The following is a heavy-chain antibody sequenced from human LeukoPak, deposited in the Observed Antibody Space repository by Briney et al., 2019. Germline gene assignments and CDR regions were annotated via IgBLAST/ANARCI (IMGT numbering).Heavy chain of an antibody. CDR3: ARESRPFNFGYYFDL. V-gene: IGHV3-64*02. CDR1: GFTFSNYA. Sequence: GGSLRLSCVASGFTFSNYAIHWVRQAPGKGLECVSAINSDGSSTNYADSVKGRFIISRDNSKNTLYLQMGSLRAEDMAIYYCARESRPFNFGYYFDLWGQGSLVTVS. D-gene: IGHD3-10*01. CDR2: INSDGSST. J-gene: IGHJ4*02.